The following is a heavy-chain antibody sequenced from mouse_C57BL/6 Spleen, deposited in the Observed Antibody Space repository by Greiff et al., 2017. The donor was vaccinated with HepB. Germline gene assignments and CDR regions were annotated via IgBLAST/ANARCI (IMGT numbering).Heavy chain of an antibody. D-gene: IGHD4-1*01. CDR2: IYPGSGST. CDR1: GYTFTSYW. Sequence: VKLQQPGAELVKPGASVKMSCKASGYTFTSYWITWVKQRPGQGLEWIGDIYPGSGSTNYNEKFKSKATLTVDTSSSTAYMQLSSLTSEDSAVYYCARRGLGRAMDYWGQGTSVTVSS. CDR3: ARRGLGRAMDY. V-gene: IGHV1-55*01. J-gene: IGHJ4*01.